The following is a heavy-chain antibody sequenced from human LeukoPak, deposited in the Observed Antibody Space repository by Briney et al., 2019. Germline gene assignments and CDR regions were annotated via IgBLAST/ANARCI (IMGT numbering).Heavy chain of an antibody. CDR1: GFTFDDYA. V-gene: IGHV3-9*01. CDR3: AKDSYYDFWSGYFTFDY. J-gene: IGHJ4*02. CDR2: ISWNSGSI. Sequence: SLRLSCAASGFTFDDYAMHWVRQAPGKGLEWVSGISWNSGSIGYADSVKGRFTISRDNAKNSLYLQMNSLRAEDTALYYCAKDSYYDFWSGYFTFDYWGQGTLVTVSS. D-gene: IGHD3-3*01.